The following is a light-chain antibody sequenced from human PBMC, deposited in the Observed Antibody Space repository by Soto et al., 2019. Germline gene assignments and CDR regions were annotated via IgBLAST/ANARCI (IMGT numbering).Light chain of an antibody. CDR2: DAS. V-gene: IGKV1-5*01. J-gene: IGKJ1*01. Sequence: IQMTQSPSTLSGSVLDRVTITCLASQTISSWLAWYQQKPGKAPKLLIYDASSLEGGVPSRFSGSGSGTEFTLTISSLQPDDFATYYCQHYESWPWTFGQGTKVDIK. CDR3: QHYESWPWT. CDR1: QTISSW.